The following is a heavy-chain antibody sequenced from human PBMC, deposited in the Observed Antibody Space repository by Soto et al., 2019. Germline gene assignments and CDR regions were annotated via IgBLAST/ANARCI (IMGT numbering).Heavy chain of an antibody. Sequence: PGGSLRLSCAASGFTFSNAWMNWVRQAPGKGLEWVGRIKSKTDGGTTDYAAPVKGRFTISRDDSKNTLYLQMNSLKTEDTAVYYCTPADSQAQWLAYFDYWGQGTLVTVSS. V-gene: IGHV3-15*07. CDR2: IKSKTDGGTT. CDR1: GFTFSNAW. CDR3: TPADSQAQWLAYFDY. J-gene: IGHJ4*02. D-gene: IGHD6-19*01.